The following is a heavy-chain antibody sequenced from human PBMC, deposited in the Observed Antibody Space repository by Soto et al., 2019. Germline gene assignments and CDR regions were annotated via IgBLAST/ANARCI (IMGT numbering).Heavy chain of an antibody. D-gene: IGHD1-26*01. Sequence: SETLSLTCTVSGGSISSYYWSWIRQPPGKGLEWIGYIYYSGSTNYNPSLKSRVTISVDTSKNQFSLKLSSLRSEDTAVYYCARGPPDYSGSFSNWFDPWGQGTLVTVSS. CDR2: IYYSGST. CDR3: ARGPPDYSGSFSNWFDP. V-gene: IGHV4-59*01. J-gene: IGHJ5*02. CDR1: GGSISSYY.